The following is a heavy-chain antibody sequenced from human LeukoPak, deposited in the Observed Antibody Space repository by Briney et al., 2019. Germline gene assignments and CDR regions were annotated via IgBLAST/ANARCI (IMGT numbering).Heavy chain of an antibody. D-gene: IGHD3-9*01. CDR1: GFTVSSNS. Sequence: WGSLRLSCAASGFTVSSNSMSWVRQAPGKGLEWVSLTYSGGGTYYADSVKGRFTISRDNSKNTLYLQMNSLRAEDTAVYFCARETYDILTGRGAFDLWGQGTMVTVSS. V-gene: IGHV3-53*01. CDR2: TYSGGGT. CDR3: ARETYDILTGRGAFDL. J-gene: IGHJ3*01.